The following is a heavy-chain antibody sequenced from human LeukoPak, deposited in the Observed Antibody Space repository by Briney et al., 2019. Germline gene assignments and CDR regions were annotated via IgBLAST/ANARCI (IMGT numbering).Heavy chain of an antibody. CDR1: GGSFSGYY. J-gene: IGHJ3*02. Sequence: ETLSLTCAVYGGSFSGYYWSWIRQPPGKGLEWVSAISGSGGSTYYADSVKGRFTISRDNSKNTLYLQMNSLRAEDTAVYYCAKDLPRGDAFDIWGQGTMVTVSS. CDR3: AKDLPRGDAFDI. V-gene: IGHV3-23*01. CDR2: ISGSGGST.